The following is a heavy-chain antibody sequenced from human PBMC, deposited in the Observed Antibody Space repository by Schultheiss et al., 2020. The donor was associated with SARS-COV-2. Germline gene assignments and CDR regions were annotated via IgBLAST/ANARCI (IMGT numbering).Heavy chain of an antibody. V-gene: IGHV3-7*01. CDR1: GFTFSNAW. CDR3: AADLPYKRVVGALWRGFDY. Sequence: GGSLRLSCAASGFTFSNAWMSWVRQAPGKGLEWVADVHPDGSEKYYVDSVKGRFTISRDNAKNSLYLQMNSLRAEDTAVYYCAADLPYKRVVGALWRGFDYWGQGTLVTVSS. D-gene: IGHD1-26*01. J-gene: IGHJ4*02. CDR2: VHPDGSEK.